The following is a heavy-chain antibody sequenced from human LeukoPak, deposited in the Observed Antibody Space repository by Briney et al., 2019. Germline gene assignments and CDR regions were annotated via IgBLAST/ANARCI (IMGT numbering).Heavy chain of an antibody. CDR2: IYYRGST. CDR3: ARHLRNNWFDP. Sequence: PSETLSLTCTVSGGSISSYYWSWIRQPPGKGLEWIGYIYYRGSTNYNPSLKSRVTISVDTSKNQFSLKLTSVTAADTAVYYCARHLRNNWFDPWGQGTLVTVSS. V-gene: IGHV4-59*08. CDR1: GGSISSYY. J-gene: IGHJ5*02.